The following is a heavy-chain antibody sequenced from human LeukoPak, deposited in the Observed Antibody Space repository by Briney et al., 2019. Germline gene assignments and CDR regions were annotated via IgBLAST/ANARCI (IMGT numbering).Heavy chain of an antibody. J-gene: IGHJ4*02. CDR2: ISWSSGSL. V-gene: IGHV3-9*01. Sequence: GGSLRLSCTASGFTFDDYAMHWVRQAPGKGLEWVSGISWSSGSLGYADSVKGRFTISRDNSKNTLYLQMNSLRAEDTAVYYCGLSTGAKQRVGATLVDYWGQGTLVTVSS. D-gene: IGHD1-26*01. CDR1: GFTFDDYA. CDR3: GLSTGAKQRVGATLVDY.